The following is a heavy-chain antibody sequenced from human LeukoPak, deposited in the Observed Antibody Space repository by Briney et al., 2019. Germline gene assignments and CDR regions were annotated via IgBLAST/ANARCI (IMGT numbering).Heavy chain of an antibody. CDR2: INPSGGST. D-gene: IGHD4-17*01. Sequence: GASVKVSCKASEYTFTSYYMHWVRQAPEQGFEWMGIINPSGGSTSYAQKFQGRVTMTRDTSTSTVYMELSSLRSEDTAVYYCARVLPTVTTSDYWGQGTLVTVSS. J-gene: IGHJ4*02. CDR3: ARVLPTVTTSDY. V-gene: IGHV1-46*01. CDR1: EYTFTSYY.